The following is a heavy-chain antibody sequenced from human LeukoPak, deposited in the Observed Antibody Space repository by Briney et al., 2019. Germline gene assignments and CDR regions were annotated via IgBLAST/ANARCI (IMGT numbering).Heavy chain of an antibody. CDR1: GFTVSSNY. V-gene: IGHV3-7*01. CDR2: IKQDGSEK. J-gene: IGHJ3*02. D-gene: IGHD2-2*03. Sequence: PGGSPRLSCAASGFTVSSNYMSWVRQAPGKGLEWVANIKQDGSEKYYVDSVKGRFTISRDNAKNSLYLQMNSLRAEDTAVYYCARDLDIVVVPAANAFDIWGQGTMVTVSS. CDR3: ARDLDIVVVPAANAFDI.